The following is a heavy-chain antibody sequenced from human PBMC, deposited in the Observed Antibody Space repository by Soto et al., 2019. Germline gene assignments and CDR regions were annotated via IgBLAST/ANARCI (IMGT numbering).Heavy chain of an antibody. Sequence: ASVKVSCKASGGNFSSDAVSWVRQAPGQGLEWMGGLIPILGTTHYAQKFQGRVTITADESTNTAYMELISLRSDDPAVYYCARASGYVSGWYHDYWGQGTRVTVSS. CDR1: GGNFSSDA. V-gene: IGHV1-69*13. CDR3: ARASGYVSGWYHDY. J-gene: IGHJ4*02. D-gene: IGHD6-19*01. CDR2: LIPILGTT.